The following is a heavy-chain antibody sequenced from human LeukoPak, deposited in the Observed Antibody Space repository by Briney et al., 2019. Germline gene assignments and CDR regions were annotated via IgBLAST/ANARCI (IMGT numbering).Heavy chain of an antibody. V-gene: IGHV3-23*01. Sequence: PGGSLRLSRAVSGFTFSSYAMNWVRQPPGKGLEWVSSISGGGSSTNYADSVKGRFTISRDNSKDTLSLQMNNLRAEDTAVYYCVTGASRFYFESWGQGTLVTVSS. CDR1: GFTFSSYA. J-gene: IGHJ4*02. CDR2: ISGGGSST. D-gene: IGHD1-26*01. CDR3: VTGASRFYFES.